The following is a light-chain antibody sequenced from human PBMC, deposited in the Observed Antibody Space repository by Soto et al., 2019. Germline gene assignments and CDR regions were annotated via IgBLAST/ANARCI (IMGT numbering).Light chain of an antibody. CDR3: QQYNNWPIT. V-gene: IGKV3-15*01. J-gene: IGKJ5*01. Sequence: EIVLTQSPATLSLSPGESATISCRASQSVSSNLAWYKQKPGQAPRLLIYGASTRATGIPARFSGSGSGTDFTLTISSLKSEDFEVYYCQQYNNWPITFGQGTRLEIK. CDR1: QSVSSN. CDR2: GAS.